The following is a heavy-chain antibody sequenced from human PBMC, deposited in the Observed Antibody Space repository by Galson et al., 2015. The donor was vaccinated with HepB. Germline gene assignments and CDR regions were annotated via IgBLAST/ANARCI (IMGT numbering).Heavy chain of an antibody. V-gene: IGHV1-2*02. J-gene: IGHJ4*02. CDR1: GSTFTGNY. Sequence: SVTVSCKASGSTFTGNYMYWVRQAPGQGLEWMGWINPNSGGTKYAQKFQGRVTMTRDTSISTAYMELSRLTSDDTAVYYCYGGQGDYWGQGTQVTVSS. CDR3: YGGQGDY. D-gene: IGHD4-23*01. CDR2: INPNSGGT.